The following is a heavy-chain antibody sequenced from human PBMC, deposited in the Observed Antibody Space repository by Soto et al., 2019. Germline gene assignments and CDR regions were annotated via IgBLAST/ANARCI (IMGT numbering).Heavy chain of an antibody. CDR1: GGTFRSYS. V-gene: IGHV1-69*13. Sequence: SVKVSCKASGGTFRSYSISWVRQAPGQGLEWMGGIIPIFDITNYAQKFQGRVTITADESTSTAYMELSSLGSDDTAVYYCARPDEGGYSSNHHYYYALDVWGQGTTVTV. CDR2: IIPIFDIT. J-gene: IGHJ6*02. CDR3: ARPDEGGYSSNHHYYYALDV. D-gene: IGHD3-22*01.